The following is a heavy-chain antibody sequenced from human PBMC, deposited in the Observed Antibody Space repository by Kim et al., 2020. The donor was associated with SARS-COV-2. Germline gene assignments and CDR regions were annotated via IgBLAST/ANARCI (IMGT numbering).Heavy chain of an antibody. J-gene: IGHJ4*02. D-gene: IGHD3-16*01. Sequence: TNDQQKFRDRVNITRDTSTSTLYMELSSLRSDDTAVYYCVRELVGGYFDYWGQGTLVTVSS. CDR2: T. V-gene: IGHV1-46*01. CDR3: VRELVGGYFDY.